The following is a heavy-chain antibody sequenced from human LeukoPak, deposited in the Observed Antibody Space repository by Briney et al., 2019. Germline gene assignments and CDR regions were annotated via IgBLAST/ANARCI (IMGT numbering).Heavy chain of an antibody. D-gene: IGHD2-21*02. CDR1: GFTFSSYG. CDR2: ISYDGSNK. CDR3: ARDKEAYCGGDCSEYFQH. Sequence: GGSLRLSCAASGFTFSSYGMHWVRQAPGKGLEWVAVISYDGSNKYYADSVKGRFTISRDNSKNTLYLQMNSLRAEDTAVYYCARDKEAYCGGDCSEYFQHWGQGTLVTVSS. V-gene: IGHV3-30*03. J-gene: IGHJ1*01.